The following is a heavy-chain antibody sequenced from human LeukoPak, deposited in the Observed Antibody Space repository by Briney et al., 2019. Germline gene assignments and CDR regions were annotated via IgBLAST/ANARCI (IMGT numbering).Heavy chain of an antibody. D-gene: IGHD2-15*01. Sequence: GESLRLSCAASGFTVSSNYMSWVRQAPGKGLEWVSAFSGRGGSTYYADSVKGRFTISRDNSKNTLYLQMNSLRAGDTAVYYCAKYHNCSGGGCYGYFDYWGQGTLVTVSS. CDR1: GFTVSSNY. J-gene: IGHJ4*02. CDR3: AKYHNCSGGGCYGYFDY. V-gene: IGHV3-23*01. CDR2: FSGRGGST.